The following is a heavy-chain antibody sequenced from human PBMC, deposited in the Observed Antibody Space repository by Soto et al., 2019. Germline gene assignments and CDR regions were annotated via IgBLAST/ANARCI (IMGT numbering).Heavy chain of an antibody. CDR1: GGYVSSGSYY. D-gene: IGHD3-10*01. Sequence: SETLSLTCTVSGGYVSSGSYYWSWIRQPPGKGLEWIGYIYYSGSTNYNPSLKSRVTISVDTSKNQFSLKLSSVTAADTAVYYCARDRPYYYGSGSYRWFDPWGQGTLVTVSS. V-gene: IGHV4-61*01. CDR2: IYYSGST. CDR3: ARDRPYYYGSGSYRWFDP. J-gene: IGHJ5*02.